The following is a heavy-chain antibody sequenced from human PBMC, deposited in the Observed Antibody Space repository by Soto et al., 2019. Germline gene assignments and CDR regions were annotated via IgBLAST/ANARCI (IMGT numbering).Heavy chain of an antibody. CDR2: ISSSGSTI. J-gene: IGHJ6*03. CDR1: GFTFSDYY. Sequence: GGSLRLSCAASGFTFSDYYMSWIRQAPGKGLEWVSYISSSGSTIYYADSVKGRFTISRDNAKNSLYLQMNSLRAEDTAVYYCARSMLFVSYYYYMDVWGKGTTVTVSS. V-gene: IGHV3-11*01. CDR3: ARSMLFVSYYYYMDV. D-gene: IGHD2-8*01.